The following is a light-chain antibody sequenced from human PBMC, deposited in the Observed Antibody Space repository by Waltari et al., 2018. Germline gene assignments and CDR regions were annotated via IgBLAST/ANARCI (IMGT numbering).Light chain of an antibody. CDR1: QSLLHGDGETY. CDR2: KVS. Sequence: EVVMTQSPLSLPVTLGQPASISCRYSQSLLHGDGETYWSWFQQRPGQPPRRLIYKVSNRDSGVPDRFSGSGSGTDFTLKISRVEAEDVAIYYCLQGVHWPRTFGQGTKVELK. CDR3: LQGVHWPRT. V-gene: IGKV2-30*02. J-gene: IGKJ1*01.